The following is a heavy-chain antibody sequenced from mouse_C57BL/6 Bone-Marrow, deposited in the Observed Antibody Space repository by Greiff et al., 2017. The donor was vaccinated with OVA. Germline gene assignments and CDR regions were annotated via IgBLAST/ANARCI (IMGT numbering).Heavy chain of an antibody. J-gene: IGHJ2*01. CDR2: IDPENGDT. V-gene: IGHV14-4*01. CDR3: TTPYWTVDY. Sequence: EVKLLESGAELVRPGASVKLSCTASGFNIKDDYMHWVKQRPEQGLEWIGWIDPENGDTEYASKFQGKATITADTSSNTAYLQLSSLTSEDTAVYYCTTPYWTVDYWGQGTTLTVSS. CDR1: GFNIKDDY.